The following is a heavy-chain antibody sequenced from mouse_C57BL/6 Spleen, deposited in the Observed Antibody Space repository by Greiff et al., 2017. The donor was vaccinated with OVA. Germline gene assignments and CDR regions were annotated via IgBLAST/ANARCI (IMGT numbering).Heavy chain of an antibody. CDR1: GYTFTSYW. V-gene: IGHV1-69*01. CDR3: ARGVMDGGGVAY. CDR2: LDPSASYT. Sequence: QVQLQQPGAELVMPGASVTLSCKASGYTFTSYWMHWVKQRPGPGLEWIGELDPSASYTNYNQKFKGKSTLTVDKSSSTAYMQLSSLTSEDSAVDYCARGVMDGGGVAYWGQGTLVTVSA. D-gene: IGHD1-1*02. J-gene: IGHJ3*01.